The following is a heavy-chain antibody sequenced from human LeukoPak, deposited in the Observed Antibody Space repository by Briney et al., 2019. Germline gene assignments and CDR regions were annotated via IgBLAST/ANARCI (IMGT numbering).Heavy chain of an antibody. V-gene: IGHV3-48*04. Sequence: GGSLRLSCAASGFTFSSYWMSWVRQAPGKGLEWVSYISSSGSTIYYADSVKGRFTISRDNAKNSLYLQMNSLRAEDTAVYYCARVLGGSSCDYWGQGTLVTVSS. CDR3: ARVLGGSSCDY. D-gene: IGHD6-13*01. J-gene: IGHJ4*02. CDR1: GFTFSSYW. CDR2: ISSSGSTI.